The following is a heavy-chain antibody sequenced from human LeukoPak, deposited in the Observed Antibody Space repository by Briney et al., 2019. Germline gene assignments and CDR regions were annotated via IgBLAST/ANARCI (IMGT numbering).Heavy chain of an antibody. CDR2: IYPDDFDT. Sequence: GESLKISCKTSGYSFTSYWIGWVRQMPGKGLEWMGIIYPDDFDTRYSPSFQGQVTISADRSINTAYLQWNSLKASDTAMYYCARRYCSGSSCYLFDYWGQGTLVTVSS. CDR3: ARRYCSGSSCYLFDY. D-gene: IGHD2-15*01. CDR1: GYSFTSYW. V-gene: IGHV5-51*01. J-gene: IGHJ4*02.